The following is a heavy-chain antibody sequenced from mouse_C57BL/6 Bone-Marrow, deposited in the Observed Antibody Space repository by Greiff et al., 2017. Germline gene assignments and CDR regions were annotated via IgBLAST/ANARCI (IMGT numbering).Heavy chain of an antibody. CDR1: GYTFTSYG. CDR2: IYPRSGNT. CDR3: ARGNYDYDAGYYYAMDY. D-gene: IGHD2-4*01. V-gene: IGHV1-81*01. J-gene: IGHJ4*01. Sequence: VQLQESGAELARPGASVKLSCKASGYTFTSYGISWVKQRTGQGLEWIGEIYPRSGNTYYNEKFKGKATLTADTSSSIAYMELRSLTAEDSAVYFCARGNYDYDAGYYYAMDYWGQGTSVTVSS.